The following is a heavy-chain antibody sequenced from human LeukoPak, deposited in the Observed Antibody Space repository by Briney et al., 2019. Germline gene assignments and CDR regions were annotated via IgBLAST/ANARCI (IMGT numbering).Heavy chain of an antibody. V-gene: IGHV4-4*07. CDR1: GGSISSYY. J-gene: IGHJ6*03. CDR2: IYTSGST. Sequence: PSETLSLTCTVSGGSISSYYWSWIRQPAGKGLEWIGRIYTSGSTNYNPSLKSRVTMSVDTSKNQFSLKLSSVTAADTAVYYCARVLHAAAGTAYYYMDVWRKGTTVTVSS. CDR3: ARVLHAAAGTAYYYMDV. D-gene: IGHD6-13*01.